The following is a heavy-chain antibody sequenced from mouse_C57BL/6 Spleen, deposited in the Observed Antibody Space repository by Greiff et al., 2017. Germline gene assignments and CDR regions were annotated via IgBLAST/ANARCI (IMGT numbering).Heavy chain of an antibody. J-gene: IGHJ2*01. D-gene: IGHD1-1*01. CDR2: IYPSDIET. CDR3: ARLTTVGAH. V-gene: IGHV1-61*01. Sequence: QVQLQQPGAELVRPGSSVKLSCKASGYTFTSYWLDWVKQRPGQGLEWIGNIYPSDIETHYNQKFKDKATLTVDKSSSTAYMQLSSLTSEDSAVYYCARLTTVGAHWGQGTTLTVSS. CDR1: GYTFTSYW.